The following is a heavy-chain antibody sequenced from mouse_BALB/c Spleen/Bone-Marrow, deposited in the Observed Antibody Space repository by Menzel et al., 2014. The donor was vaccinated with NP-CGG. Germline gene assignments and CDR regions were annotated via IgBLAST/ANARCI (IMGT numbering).Heavy chain of an antibody. J-gene: IGHJ4*01. V-gene: IGHV5-6*01. D-gene: IGHD1-3*01. CDR1: GFTFSNYG. Sequence: EVNVVESGGDLVKPGGSLKLSCAASGFTFSNYGMSWVRQTPDKRLEWVATISSGGSYTYFPDSVKGRFTISRDNAKNTLYQQMNSLKSEDAAMYYCARLTPDYAMDYWGQGTSVTVSS. CDR2: ISSGGSYT. CDR3: ARLTPDYAMDY.